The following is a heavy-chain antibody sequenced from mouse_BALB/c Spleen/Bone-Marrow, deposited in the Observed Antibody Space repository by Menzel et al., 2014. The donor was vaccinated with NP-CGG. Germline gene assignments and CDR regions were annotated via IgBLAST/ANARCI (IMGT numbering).Heavy chain of an antibody. CDR2: IYPGDGDT. CDR3: ARSDGYRDMDY. CDR1: GYAFSSSW. D-gene: IGHD2-3*01. Sequence: LQQPGPELVKPGASVKISCKASGYAFSSSWMNWVKQRPGQGLEWIGRIYPGDGDTKYNGKFKGKATLTADKSSSTAYMQLSSLTSVDSAVYFCARSDGYRDMDYWGQGTSVTVSS. J-gene: IGHJ4*01. V-gene: IGHV1-82*01.